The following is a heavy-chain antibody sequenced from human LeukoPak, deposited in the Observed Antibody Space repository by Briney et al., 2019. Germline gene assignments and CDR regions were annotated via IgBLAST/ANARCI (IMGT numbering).Heavy chain of an antibody. V-gene: IGHV3-64*01. CDR2: ISSNGGST. Sequence: PGGSLRLSCAASGFTFSNYAMHWVRQAPGKGLEYVSGISSNGGSTAYASSVRGRFAISRDNSKSTLFLQMGSLRAEDMAVYYCARDDYGGNGDYWGQGILVTVSS. CDR3: ARDDYGGNGDY. D-gene: IGHD4-23*01. J-gene: IGHJ4*02. CDR1: GFTFSNYA.